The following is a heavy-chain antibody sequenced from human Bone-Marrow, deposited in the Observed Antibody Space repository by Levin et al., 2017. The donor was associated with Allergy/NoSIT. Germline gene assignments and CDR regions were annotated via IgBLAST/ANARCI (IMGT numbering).Heavy chain of an antibody. Sequence: LAASVKVSCKTSGYSFTDYFIHWVRQAPGQGLEWMGWINPDRGFTTFAQKFQGRVTMTRDTSISTVSMDLSSLRSDDTAVYYCARRGPGHSGSWHSYDYWGQGTLVTVSS. D-gene: IGHD6-13*01. V-gene: IGHV1-2*03. CDR2: INPDRGFT. CDR3: ARRGPGHSGSWHSYDY. J-gene: IGHJ4*02. CDR1: GYSFTDYF.